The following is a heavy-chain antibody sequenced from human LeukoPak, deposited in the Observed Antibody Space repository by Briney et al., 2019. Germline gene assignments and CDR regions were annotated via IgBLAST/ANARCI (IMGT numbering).Heavy chain of an antibody. J-gene: IGHJ4*02. V-gene: IGHV2-70*11. CDR2: IDWDDDK. Sequence: SGPTLVKPTQTLTLTCTFSGFSLSTSGMCVNWIRQPPGKALEWLARIDWDDDKYYSASLKTRLTISKDTSRNRVVLTMTNMDPVDTATYYRVRIWAGPDYFDYWGQGTLVTVSS. CDR1: GFSLSTSGMC. CDR3: VRIWAGPDYFDY.